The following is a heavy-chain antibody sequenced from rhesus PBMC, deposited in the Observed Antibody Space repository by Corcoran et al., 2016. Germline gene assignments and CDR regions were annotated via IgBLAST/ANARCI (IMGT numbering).Heavy chain of an antibody. J-gene: IGHJ4*01. V-gene: IGHV4-127*01. CDR3: AREGSSSGWYTDY. CDR2: IGGSSGST. Sequence: QVQLQESGPGLVKPSETLSLTCSVSGYSIRRGYCWRWLRQPPGKGLELIGFIGGSSGSTNYNPSLKSRVTISKDTSKNQFSLKRSSVTAADTAVYYCAREGSSSGWYTDYWGQGVLVTVSS. D-gene: IGHD6-31*01. CDR1: GYSIRRGYC.